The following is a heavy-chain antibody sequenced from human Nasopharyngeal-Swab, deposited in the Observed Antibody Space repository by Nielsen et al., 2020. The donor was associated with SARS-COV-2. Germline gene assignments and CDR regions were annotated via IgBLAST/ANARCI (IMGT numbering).Heavy chain of an antibody. Sequence: GGSLRLSCAASGFTFSSYAMSWVRQAPGKGLEWVSAISGSGGSTYHADSEKGRFTISRDNSKNTLYLQMNSLRAEDTAVYYCAKSKIMITFGGVRDYFDYWGQGTLVTVSS. CDR3: AKSKIMITFGGVRDYFDY. J-gene: IGHJ4*02. V-gene: IGHV3-23*01. CDR2: ISGSGGST. CDR1: GFTFSSYA. D-gene: IGHD3-16*01.